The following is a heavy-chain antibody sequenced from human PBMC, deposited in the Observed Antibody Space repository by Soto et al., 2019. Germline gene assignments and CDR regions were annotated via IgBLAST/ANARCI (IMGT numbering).Heavy chain of an antibody. CDR1: GGTFSSYA. V-gene: IGHV1-69*13. CDR3: ARARAGSDAFDI. J-gene: IGHJ3*02. CDR2: IIPIFGTA. D-gene: IGHD6-19*01. Sequence: ASVKVSCKASGGTFSSYAISWVRQAPGQGLEWMGGIIPIFGTANYAQKFQGRVTITAGESTSTAYMELSSLRSEDTAVYYCARARAGSDAFDIWGQGTMVTVSS.